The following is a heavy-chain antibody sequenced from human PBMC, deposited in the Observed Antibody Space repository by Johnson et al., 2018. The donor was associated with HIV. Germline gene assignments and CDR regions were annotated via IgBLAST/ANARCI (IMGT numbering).Heavy chain of an antibody. J-gene: IGHJ3*02. CDR3: ASGGLYIQFLAFDAFDI. D-gene: IGHD4-11*01. CDR2: ISYDGSNK. Sequence: QVQLVESGGGVVQPGRSLRLSCAASGFSLSSYAMHWVRQAPGKGLEWVAVISYDGSNKYYADSVKGRFTISRDNSKNTLYVQMNSLRPEDTAVYYCASGGLYIQFLAFDAFDIWGQGTMVTVSS. CDR1: GFSLSSYA. V-gene: IGHV3-30*04.